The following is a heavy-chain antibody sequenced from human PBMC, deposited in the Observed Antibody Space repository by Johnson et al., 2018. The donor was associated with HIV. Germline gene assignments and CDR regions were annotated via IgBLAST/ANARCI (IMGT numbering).Heavy chain of an antibody. V-gene: IGHV3-66*03. CDR1: GFTVSTKY. Sequence: VQLVESGGGLIQPGGSLRLSCAVSGFTVSTKYMTWVRQAPGKGLEWVSVIYSGGSTYYTDSVKGRFTISRDNSKSTLLLQMNSLRLEDTAVYYCASGDDDGFGGQGTMVTVSS. CDR2: IYSGGST. D-gene: IGHD5-12*01. J-gene: IGHJ3*01. CDR3: ASGDDDGF.